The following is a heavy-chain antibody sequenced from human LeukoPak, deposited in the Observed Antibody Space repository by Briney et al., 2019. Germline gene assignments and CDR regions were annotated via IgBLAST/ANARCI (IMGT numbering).Heavy chain of an antibody. Sequence: ASVKVSCKASGYTFTGYYMHWVRQAPGQGLEWMGWITPNSGGTNYAQKFQGRVTMTRDTSISTAYMELSRLRSDDTAVYYCARGNWTLYAFDIWGQGTMVTVSS. CDR1: GYTFTGYY. CDR2: ITPNSGGT. CDR3: ARGNWTLYAFDI. J-gene: IGHJ3*02. D-gene: IGHD1-1*01. V-gene: IGHV1-2*02.